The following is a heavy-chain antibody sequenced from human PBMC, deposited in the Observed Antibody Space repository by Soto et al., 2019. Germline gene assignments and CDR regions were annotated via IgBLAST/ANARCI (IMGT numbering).Heavy chain of an antibody. CDR2: IYYSGST. Sequence: QVQLRESGPGLVKPSQTLSLTCTVSGGSISSGGYYWSWIRQHPGKGLEWIGYIYYSGSTYYNPSLKSRVTISVDTSKNQFSLKLSSVTAADTAVYYCARGVYCSGGSCYSVGWFDPWGQGTLVTVSS. CDR1: GGSISSGGYY. V-gene: IGHV4-31*03. CDR3: ARGVYCSGGSCYSVGWFDP. D-gene: IGHD2-15*01. J-gene: IGHJ5*02.